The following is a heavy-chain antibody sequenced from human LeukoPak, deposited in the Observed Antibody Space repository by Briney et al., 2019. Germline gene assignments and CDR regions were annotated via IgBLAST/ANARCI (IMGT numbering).Heavy chain of an antibody. V-gene: IGHV1-2*02. J-gene: IGHJ4*02. Sequence: ASVKVSCKASGYTFTSYGISWVRQAPGQGLEWMGWINPNSGGTNYAQKFQGRVTMTRDTSISTAYMELSRLRSDDTAVYYCARELTVVPAAPFDYWGQGTLVTVSP. D-gene: IGHD2-2*01. CDR1: GYTFTSYG. CDR3: ARELTVVPAAPFDY. CDR2: INPNSGGT.